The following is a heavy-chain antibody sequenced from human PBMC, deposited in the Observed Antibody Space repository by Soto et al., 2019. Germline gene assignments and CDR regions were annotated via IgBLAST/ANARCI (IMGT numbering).Heavy chain of an antibody. J-gene: IGHJ4*02. CDR3: ARLSREDYDSSGHQGFSDY. V-gene: IGHV5-51*01. D-gene: IGHD3-22*01. CDR2: IYPGDSDT. Sequence: GESLKISCKGSGYSFTSYWIGWVRQMPGKGLEWMGIIYPGDSDTRYSPSFQGQVTISADKSISTAYLQWSSLKASDTAMYYCARLSREDYDSSGHQGFSDYWGQGTLVTVAS. CDR1: GYSFTSYW.